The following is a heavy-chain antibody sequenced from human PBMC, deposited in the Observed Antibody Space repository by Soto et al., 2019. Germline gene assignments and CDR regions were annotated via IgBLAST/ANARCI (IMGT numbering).Heavy chain of an antibody. CDR2: IKSKTDGGTT. CDR3: SASDYYYYGMDV. D-gene: IGHD3-3*01. CDR1: GFTFSNAW. Sequence: GGSLRLSCAASGFTFSNAWMNWVRQAPGKGLEWVGRIKSKTDGGTTDYAAPVKGRFTISRDDSKNTLYLQMNSLKTEDTAVYYCSASDYYYYGMDVWGQGTTVTVSS. V-gene: IGHV3-15*01. J-gene: IGHJ6*02.